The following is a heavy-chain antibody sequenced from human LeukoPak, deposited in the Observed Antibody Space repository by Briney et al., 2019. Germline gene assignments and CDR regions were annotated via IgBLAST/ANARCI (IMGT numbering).Heavy chain of an antibody. Sequence: PGGSLRLSCAASGFTFSSYAMHWVRQAPGKGLEWVAVISYDGSNKYYADSVKGRFTISRDNSKNTLYLQMNSLRAEDTAVYYCARTGIPKDPLYGKNDYWGQGTLVTVSS. J-gene: IGHJ4*02. CDR3: ARTGIPKDPLYGKNDY. CDR1: GFTFSSYA. D-gene: IGHD4-17*01. V-gene: IGHV3-30-3*01. CDR2: ISYDGSNK.